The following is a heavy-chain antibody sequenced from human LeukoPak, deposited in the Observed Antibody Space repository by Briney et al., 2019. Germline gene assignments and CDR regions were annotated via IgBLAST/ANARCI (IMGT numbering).Heavy chain of an antibody. CDR1: GYTFTSYY. J-gene: IGHJ3*02. Sequence: VAPVKVSCKASGYTFTSYYMHWVRQAPGQGLEWMGIINPSGGSTSYAQKFQGRVTMTRDTSTSTVYMELSSLRSEDTAVYYCARESPLLHDAFDIWGQGTMVTVSS. CDR2: INPSGGST. V-gene: IGHV1-46*01. CDR3: ARESPLLHDAFDI. D-gene: IGHD2-15*01.